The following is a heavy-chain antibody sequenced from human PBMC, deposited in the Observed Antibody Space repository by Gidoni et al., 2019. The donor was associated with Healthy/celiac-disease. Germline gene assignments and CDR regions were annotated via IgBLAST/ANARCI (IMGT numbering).Heavy chain of an antibody. CDR2: IIPIFGTA. CDR1: GVPFSSYA. V-gene: IGHV1-69*01. J-gene: IGHJ4*02. D-gene: IGHD3-3*01. Sequence: QVQLVQSGAEVKTPGSSVKVSCKASGVPFSSYAISWVRQAPGQGLEWMGGIIPIFGTANYAQKFQGRVTITADESTSTAYMELSSLRSEDTAVYYCARASIFGVVIAYFDYWGQGTLVTVSS. CDR3: ARASIFGVVIAYFDY.